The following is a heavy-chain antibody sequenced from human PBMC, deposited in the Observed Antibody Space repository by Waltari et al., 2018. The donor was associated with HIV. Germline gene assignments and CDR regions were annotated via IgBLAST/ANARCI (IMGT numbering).Heavy chain of an antibody. Sequence: QLQLQESGPGLVKPSETLSLTCTVSGGSISSSSYYWGWIRQPPGKGLEWIGSIYYSGSTYYNPSLKSRVTISVDTSKNQFSLKLSSVTAADTAVYYCARTPGVGYSSGWHHYYYYGMDVWGQGTTVTVSS. D-gene: IGHD6-19*01. CDR1: GGSISSSSYY. CDR3: ARTPGVGYSSGWHHYYYYGMDV. J-gene: IGHJ6*02. V-gene: IGHV4-39*07. CDR2: IYYSGST.